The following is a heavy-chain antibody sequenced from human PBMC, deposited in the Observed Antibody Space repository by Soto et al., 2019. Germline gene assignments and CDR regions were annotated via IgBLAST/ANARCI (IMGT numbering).Heavy chain of an antibody. CDR3: ARDPGYSSGWYEKDYFDY. J-gene: IGHJ4*02. Sequence: SLRLSCTASGFTFSSYGMHWVGHAPGKGLEWVAVIWYDGSNKYYADSVKGRFTISRDNSKNTLYLQMNSLRAEDTAVYYCARDPGYSSGWYEKDYFDYWGQGTLVTV. D-gene: IGHD6-19*01. CDR2: IWYDGSNK. V-gene: IGHV3-33*08. CDR1: GFTFSSYG.